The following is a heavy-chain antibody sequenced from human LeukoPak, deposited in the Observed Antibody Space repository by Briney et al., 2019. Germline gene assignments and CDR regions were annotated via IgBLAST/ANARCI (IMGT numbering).Heavy chain of an antibody. CDR2: IYYSGST. Sequence: PSETLSLTCTVSGGSISSSSYYWGWIRQPPGQGLEWIGSIYYSGSTYYNPSLKSRVTISVDTSKNQFSLKLSSVTAADTAVYYCASLGVVPAAIGGNYYCYYMDVWGKGTTVTVSS. CDR3: ASLGVVPAAIGGNYYCYYMDV. D-gene: IGHD2-2*02. CDR1: GGSISSSSYY. V-gene: IGHV4-39*01. J-gene: IGHJ6*03.